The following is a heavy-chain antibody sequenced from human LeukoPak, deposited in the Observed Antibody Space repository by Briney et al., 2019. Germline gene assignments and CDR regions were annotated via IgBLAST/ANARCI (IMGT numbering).Heavy chain of an antibody. CDR1: GFTVSSNY. CDR3: ARDHRLNYYGSGSYFDY. V-gene: IGHV3-53*01. D-gene: IGHD3-10*01. CDR2: IYSGGST. J-gene: IGHJ4*02. Sequence: GSLRLPCAASGFTVSSNYMSWVRQAPGRGLEWVSVIYSGGSTYYADSVKGRFTISRDNSKNTLYLQMNSLRAEDTAVYYCARDHRLNYYGSGSYFDYWGQGTLVTVSS.